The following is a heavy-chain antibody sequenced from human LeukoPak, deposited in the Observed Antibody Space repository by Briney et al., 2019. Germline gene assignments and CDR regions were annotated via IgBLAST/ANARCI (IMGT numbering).Heavy chain of an antibody. J-gene: IGHJ4*02. CDR3: ARDDSSGYDYSPPDY. D-gene: IGHD3-22*01. Sequence: GGSLRLSCAASGFTFSTYSMNWVRQAPGKGLEWVSYISSSSSTIYYADSVRGRFTISRDNARNSLYLQMSSLRAEDTAVYYCARDDSSGYDYSPPDYWGQGTLVTVSS. CDR1: GFTFSTYS. CDR2: ISSSSSTI. V-gene: IGHV3-48*01.